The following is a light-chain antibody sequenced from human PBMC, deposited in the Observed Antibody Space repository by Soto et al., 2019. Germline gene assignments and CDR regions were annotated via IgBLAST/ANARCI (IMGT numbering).Light chain of an antibody. Sequence: QSALTQPPSASGSPGQSVAISCTGTSSDVGGYNYVSWYQQHPGKAPKLLIYEVTNRPSGVPDRFSGSKSGNTASLTVSGLQAEDEADYYCTSYAGDTNLGVVGGGTKLTVL. CDR1: SSDVGGYNY. V-gene: IGLV2-8*01. CDR2: EVT. J-gene: IGLJ3*02. CDR3: TSYAGDTNLGV.